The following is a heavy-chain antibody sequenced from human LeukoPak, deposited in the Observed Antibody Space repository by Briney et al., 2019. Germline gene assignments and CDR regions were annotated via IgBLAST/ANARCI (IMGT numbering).Heavy chain of an antibody. D-gene: IGHD2-2*01. CDR2: IIPIFGTA. CDR3: AIGGSTSPVRLGGQYYFDY. Sequence: ASVTVSCTASVCTFISYAISWVRQAPGQGREWMGRIIPIFGTANYAQKFQGRVTITADKSTSTAYMELSSLRSEDTAVYYCAIGGSTSPVRLGGQYYFDYWGQGTLVTVSS. J-gene: IGHJ4*02. CDR1: VCTFISYA. V-gene: IGHV1-69*06.